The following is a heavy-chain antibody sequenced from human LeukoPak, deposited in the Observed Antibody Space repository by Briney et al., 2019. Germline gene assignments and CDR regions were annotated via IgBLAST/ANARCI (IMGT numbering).Heavy chain of an antibody. CDR1: GGTFSSYA. D-gene: IGHD3-22*01. CDR2: IIPIVGTA. V-gene: IGHV1-69*13. CDR3: ASVPYYYDSSGYSNEYYFDY. J-gene: IGHJ4*02. Sequence: ASVKVSCKASGGTFSSYAISWVRQAPGQGLEWMGGIIPIVGTANYAQKFQGRVTITADESTSTAYMELSSLRSEDTAVYYCASVPYYYDSSGYSNEYYFDYWGQGTLVTVSS.